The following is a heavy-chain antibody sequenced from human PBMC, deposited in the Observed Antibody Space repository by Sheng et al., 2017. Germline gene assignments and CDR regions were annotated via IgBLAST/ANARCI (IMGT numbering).Heavy chain of an antibody. J-gene: IGHJ6*03. CDR3: ARGGTDGRWLQSGDYYYYYMDV. D-gene: IGHD5-12*01. CDR1: GGTFSSYA. CDR2: IIPILGIA. V-gene: IGHV1-69*04. Sequence: QVQLVQSGAEVKKPGSSVKVSCKASGGTFSSYAISWVRQAPGQGLEWMGGIIPILGIANYAQKFQGRVTITADKSTSTAYMELSSLRSEDTAVYYCARGGTDGRWLQSGDYYYYYMDVWGKGTTVTVSS.